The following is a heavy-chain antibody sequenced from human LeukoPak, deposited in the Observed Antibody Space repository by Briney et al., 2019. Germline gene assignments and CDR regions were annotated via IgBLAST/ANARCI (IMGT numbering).Heavy chain of an antibody. V-gene: IGHV4-59*01. CDR2: IYYSGST. CDR1: GGSISSYY. Sequence: SETLSLTCTVSGGSISSYYWSWIRQPPGKGLEWIGYIYYSGSTNYNPSLKSRVTISVDTSKNQFSLKLSSVTAADTAVYYCARGSYFHYFDYWGQGTLVTVSS. J-gene: IGHJ4*02. D-gene: IGHD3-10*01. CDR3: ARGSYFHYFDY.